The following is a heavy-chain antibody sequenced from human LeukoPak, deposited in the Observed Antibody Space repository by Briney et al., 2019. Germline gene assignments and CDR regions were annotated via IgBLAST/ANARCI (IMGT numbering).Heavy chain of an antibody. CDR2: IRYDGSNK. Sequence: PGGSLRLSCAASGFTFSSYGMRWVRQAPGKGLEWVAFIRYDGSNKYYADSVKGRFTISRDNSKNTLYLQMNSLRAEDTAVYYCAKDIGSGYSYGFDAFDIWGQGTMVTVSS. J-gene: IGHJ3*02. D-gene: IGHD5-18*01. CDR1: GFTFSSYG. CDR3: AKDIGSGYSYGFDAFDI. V-gene: IGHV3-30*02.